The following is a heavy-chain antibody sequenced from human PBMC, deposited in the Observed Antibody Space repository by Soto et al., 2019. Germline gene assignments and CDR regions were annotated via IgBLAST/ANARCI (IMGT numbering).Heavy chain of an antibody. V-gene: IGHV1-2*04. D-gene: IGHD3-22*01. Sequence: ASVKVSCKASGYTFTGYYMHWVRQAPGQGLEWMGWINPNSGGTNYAQKFQGWVTTTRDTSISTAYMELSRLRSDDTAVYYCARAGGGDSSGYYRPGWSYYYGMDVWGQGTTVTVSS. CDR1: GYTFTGYY. J-gene: IGHJ6*02. CDR2: INPNSGGT. CDR3: ARAGGGDSSGYYRPGWSYYYGMDV.